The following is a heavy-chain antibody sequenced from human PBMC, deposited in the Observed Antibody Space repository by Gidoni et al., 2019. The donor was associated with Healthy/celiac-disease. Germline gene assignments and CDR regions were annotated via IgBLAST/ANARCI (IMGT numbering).Heavy chain of an antibody. CDR1: GFTFDDYA. Sequence: EVQLVESGGGVVQPGRSLRRSGAASGFTFDDYAMHWVRQAPGKGLEWVSGISCNSGSIGYADSVKGRFTISRDNAKNSLYLQMNSLRAEDTALYYCAKVADVWGQGTTVTVSS. J-gene: IGHJ6*02. CDR2: ISCNSGSI. CDR3: AKVADV. V-gene: IGHV3-9*01.